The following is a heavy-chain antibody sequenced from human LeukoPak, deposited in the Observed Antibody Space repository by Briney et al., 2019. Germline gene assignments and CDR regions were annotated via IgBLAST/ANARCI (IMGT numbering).Heavy chain of an antibody. CDR2: IYATGST. Sequence: SQTLSLTCTVSGGSISSGGHYWSWIRQPAGKGLEYLGRIYATGSTNYNPSLRSRVTISADTSMSHFSLKLSSVTAADTAVYYCARDQTYSGSGIYTYFDYWGQGILVTVSS. CDR3: ARDQTYSGSGIYTYFDY. V-gene: IGHV4-61*02. D-gene: IGHD3-10*01. J-gene: IGHJ4*02. CDR1: GGSISSGGHY.